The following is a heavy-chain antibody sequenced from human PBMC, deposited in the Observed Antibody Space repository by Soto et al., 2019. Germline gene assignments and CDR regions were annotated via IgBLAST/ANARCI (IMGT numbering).Heavy chain of an antibody. Sequence: QVQLVESGGGVVQPGRSLRLSCAASGFTFSSYGMHWVRQAPGKGLEWVAVIWYDGSNKYYADSVKGRFTISRDNSKNTLYLQMNSLRAEDTAVYYCARGLCSGGSCYSAEYFQHWGQGTLGTVSS. CDR3: ARGLCSGGSCYSAEYFQH. CDR2: IWYDGSNK. V-gene: IGHV3-33*01. CDR1: GFTFSSYG. D-gene: IGHD2-15*01. J-gene: IGHJ1*01.